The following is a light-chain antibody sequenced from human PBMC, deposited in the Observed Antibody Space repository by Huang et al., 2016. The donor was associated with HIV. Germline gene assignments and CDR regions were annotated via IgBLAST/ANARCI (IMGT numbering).Light chain of an antibody. V-gene: IGKV1-27*01. Sequence: DIQMTQSPPSLSASQGVRVTLTCRARQDIGNFLAWFQQKPGGAPTLLIFSASTLHLGVPSRFTGRGSGTEFTLTITNLQPEDVATYYCQRYDTAPRAFGPGTKVDI. J-gene: IGKJ1*01. CDR3: QRYDTAPRA. CDR1: QDIGNF. CDR2: SAS.